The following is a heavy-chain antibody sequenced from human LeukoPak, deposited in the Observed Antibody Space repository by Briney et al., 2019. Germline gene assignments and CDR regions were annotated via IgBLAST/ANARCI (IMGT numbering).Heavy chain of an antibody. Sequence: GGSLRLSCAASGLTFSSYGMHWVRQAPGKGLEWVAFIRYDGSNKYYADSVKGRFTISRDNSKNTLYLQMNSLRAEDTAVYYCAKEVGSYGYVAFDYWGQGTLVTVSS. D-gene: IGHD5-18*01. CDR3: AKEVGSYGYVAFDY. CDR2: IRYDGSNK. CDR1: GLTFSSYG. J-gene: IGHJ4*02. V-gene: IGHV3-30*02.